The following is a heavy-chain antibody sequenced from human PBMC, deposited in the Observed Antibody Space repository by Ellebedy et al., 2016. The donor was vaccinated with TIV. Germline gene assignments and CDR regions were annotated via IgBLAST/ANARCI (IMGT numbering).Heavy chain of an antibody. CDR1: GFTFSRHW. CDR3: AKRVTMVREVITYYHYAMDV. D-gene: IGHD3-10*01. V-gene: IGHV3-23*01. CDR2: LSGSGGST. Sequence: GESLKISCVVSGFTFSRHWIHWVRQAPGKGLEWVSSLSGSGGSTYYADSVKGRFTISRDNSKNTLYLQMNSLRAEDTAVYYCAKRVTMVREVITYYHYAMDVWGQGTTVTVSS. J-gene: IGHJ6*02.